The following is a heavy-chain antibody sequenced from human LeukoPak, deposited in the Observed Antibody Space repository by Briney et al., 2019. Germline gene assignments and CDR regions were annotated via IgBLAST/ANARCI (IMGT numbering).Heavy chain of an antibody. D-gene: IGHD3-22*01. CDR1: GFTVSRNS. J-gene: IGHJ4*02. CDR3: ARGDYDSSGYFDY. V-gene: IGHV3-53*01. Sequence: GXXLRLSCAASGFTVSRNSMSWVRQAPGKGLGWVSVIYSGGRTYYADSVKGRFTISRDNSKNTLYLQMNSLRAEDTAVYYCARGDYDSSGYFDYWGQGTLVTVSS. CDR2: IYSGGRT.